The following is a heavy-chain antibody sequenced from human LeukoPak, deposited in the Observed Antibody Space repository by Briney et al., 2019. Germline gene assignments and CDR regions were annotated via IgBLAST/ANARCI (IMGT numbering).Heavy chain of an antibody. D-gene: IGHD3-3*01. V-gene: IGHV3-23*01. CDR3: ASPIWSHSRGPDF. Sequence: PGGSLRLSCAVSGFTFSNYAMSWVRQAPGKGLEWVSTIRATGGSTYYADSVKGQFTISRDNSKNTLYLQMNSLRAEDTAVYYCASPIWSHSRGPDFWGQGTLVTVSS. J-gene: IGHJ4*02. CDR1: GFTFSNYA. CDR2: IRATGGST.